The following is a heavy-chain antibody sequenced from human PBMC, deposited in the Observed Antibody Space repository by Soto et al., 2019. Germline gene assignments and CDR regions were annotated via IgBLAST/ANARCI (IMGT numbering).Heavy chain of an antibody. D-gene: IGHD1-26*01. V-gene: IGHV4-59*01. J-gene: IGHJ5*02. CDR2: IYYSGST. CDR1: GGSISSYY. Sequence: QVQLQESGPGLVKPSETLSLTCTVSGGSISSYYWSWIRQPPGKGLEWIGYIYYSGSTNYNPSLKSRVTISVDTSKNQFSLKLSSVTAADTAVYYCARSISTSGSYSSWFDPWGQGTLVTVSS. CDR3: ARSISTSGSYSSWFDP.